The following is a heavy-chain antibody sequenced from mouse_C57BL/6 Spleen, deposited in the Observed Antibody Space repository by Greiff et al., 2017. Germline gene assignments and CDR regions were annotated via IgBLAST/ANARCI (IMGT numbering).Heavy chain of an antibody. CDR1: GFTFSSYA. Sequence: EVKLEESGEGLVKPGGSLKLSCAASGFTFSSYAMSWVRQTPEKRLEWVAYISSGGDYIYYADTVKGRFTISRDNARNTLYLQMSSLKSEDTAMYYCTRDQGYYGSSSLDYWGQGTTLTVSS. D-gene: IGHD1-1*01. CDR2: ISSGGDYI. V-gene: IGHV5-9-1*02. CDR3: TRDQGYYGSSSLDY. J-gene: IGHJ2*01.